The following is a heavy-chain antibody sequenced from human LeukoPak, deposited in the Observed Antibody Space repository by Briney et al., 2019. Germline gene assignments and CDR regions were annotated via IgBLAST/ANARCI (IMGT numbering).Heavy chain of an antibody. CDR3: ARGSHSGH. D-gene: IGHD6-25*01. CDR2: INHSGST. CDR1: GYSISSGYY. J-gene: IGHJ4*02. V-gene: IGHV4-38-2*02. Sequence: SETLSLTCTVSGYSISSGYYWSWIRQPPGKGLEWIGEINHSGSTNYNPSLKSRVTISVDTSKNQFSLKLSSVTAADTAVYYCARGSHSGHWGQGTLVTVSS.